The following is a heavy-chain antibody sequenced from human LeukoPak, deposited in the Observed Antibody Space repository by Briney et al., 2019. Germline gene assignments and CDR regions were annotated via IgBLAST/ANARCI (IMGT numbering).Heavy chain of an antibody. D-gene: IGHD3-22*01. CDR2: ISSTSTFI. V-gene: IGHV3-21*01. CDR3: ARDYFDSSDYPQTYYYYYMDV. J-gene: IGHJ6*03. Sequence: PGGTLSLTCAASGFTFSRYSMNWVRQPPGKGLEWVASISSTSTFIYSPDSVKGRFTISRDTAKNSLFLQMNSLRAEDTAIYYCARDYFDSSDYPQTYYYYYMDVWGKGTTVTVSS. CDR1: GFTFSRYS.